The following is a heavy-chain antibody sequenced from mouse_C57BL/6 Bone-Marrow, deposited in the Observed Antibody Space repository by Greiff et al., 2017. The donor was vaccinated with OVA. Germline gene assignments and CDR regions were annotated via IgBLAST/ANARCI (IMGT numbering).Heavy chain of an antibody. CDR3: ARHYYVFDY. Sequence: DVQLVESEGGLVQPGSSMKLSCTASGFTFSDYYMAWVRQVPEKGLEWVANINYDGSSTYYLDSLKSRFIISRDNAKNILYLQMSSLKSEDTATYYCARHYYVFDYWGQGTTLTVSS. J-gene: IGHJ2*01. CDR1: GFTFSDYY. CDR2: INYDGSST. V-gene: IGHV5-16*01. D-gene: IGHD1-2*01.